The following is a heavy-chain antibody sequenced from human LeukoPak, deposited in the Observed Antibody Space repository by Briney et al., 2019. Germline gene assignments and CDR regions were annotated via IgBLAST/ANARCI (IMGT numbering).Heavy chain of an antibody. CDR2: LYHPDSS. CDR3: ARQYDSYFYYYLDC. V-gene: IGHV4-38-2*01. CDR1: GYPINNAYY. J-gene: IGHJ6*03. D-gene: IGHD2-2*01. Sequence: PSETLSLTCGVSGYPINNAYYWVWIRPPPGKGLEWIGSLYHPDSSYYNPSLKIRVTMSVDTSRNQFSLRLSFETAADTAVYYCARQYDSYFYYYLDCGGTGTTGTVSS.